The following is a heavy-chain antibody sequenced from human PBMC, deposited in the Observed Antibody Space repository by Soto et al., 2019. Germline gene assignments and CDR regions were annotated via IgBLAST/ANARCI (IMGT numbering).Heavy chain of an antibody. Sequence: SETLSLTCTVSGGSISSSSYYWGWIRQPPGKGLEWIGSIYYSGSTYYNPSLKSRVTISVDTSKNQFSLKLSSVTAADTAVYYCARISIAAPATSYGLDRSETSNRYYYGMDVWGQGTTVTVSS. J-gene: IGHJ6*02. CDR3: ARISIAAPATSYGLDRSETSNRYYYGMDV. D-gene: IGHD6-6*01. V-gene: IGHV4-39*01. CDR2: IYYSGST. CDR1: GGSISSSSYY.